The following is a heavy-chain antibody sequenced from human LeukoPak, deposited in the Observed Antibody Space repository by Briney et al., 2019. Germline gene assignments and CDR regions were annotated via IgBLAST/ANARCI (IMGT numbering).Heavy chain of an antibody. CDR1: GYTFTDSY. Sequence: ASVKVSCKPSGYTFTDSYIHWVRQAPGVGLQWMGWISPNNGDTKYAEDCQDRVTMTRDTSISTAYMELTGLTPDDTAVYYCVRSPIGASAYWGRGTLVTVSS. J-gene: IGHJ4*02. CDR3: VRSPIGASAY. V-gene: IGHV1-2*02. CDR2: ISPNNGDT. D-gene: IGHD3-10*01.